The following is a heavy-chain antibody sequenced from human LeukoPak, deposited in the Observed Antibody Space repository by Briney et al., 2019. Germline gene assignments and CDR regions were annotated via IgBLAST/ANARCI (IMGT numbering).Heavy chain of an antibody. J-gene: IGHJ4*02. V-gene: IGHV1-18*01. CDR2: ISGKNGDT. Sequence: ASVKVSCKPSGYSFTTFGMSWVRQAPGQGLEWMGWISGKNGDTKSAQKLQGRVTMSIDTSTSTAYMELRSLTSDDTAVYYCARAGATVTRHFDYWGQGTLVIVSS. D-gene: IGHD4-17*01. CDR1: GYSFTTFG. CDR3: ARAGATVTRHFDY.